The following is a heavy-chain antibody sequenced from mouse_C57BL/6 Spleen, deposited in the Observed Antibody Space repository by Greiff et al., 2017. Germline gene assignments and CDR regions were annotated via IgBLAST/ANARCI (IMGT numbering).Heavy chain of an antibody. CDR3: ARRLSYWYFDV. D-gene: IGHD3-3*01. CDR2: IYPGDGDT. V-gene: IGHV1-80*01. J-gene: IGHJ1*03. CDR1: GYAFSSYW. Sequence: SGAELVKPGASVKISCKASGYAFSSYWMNWVKQRPGKGLEWIGQIYPGDGDTKYNGKFKGKATLTADKSSSTAYMQLSSLTSEDSAVYFCARRLSYWYFDVWGTGTTVTVSS.